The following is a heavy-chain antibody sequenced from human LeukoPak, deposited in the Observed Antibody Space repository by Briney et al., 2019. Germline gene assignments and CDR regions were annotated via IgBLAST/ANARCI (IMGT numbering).Heavy chain of an antibody. J-gene: IGHJ5*02. Sequence: SETLSLTCAVYGGSFSGYYWSWIRQPPGKGLEWIGEINHSGSTNYNPSLKSRVTISVDTSKNQFSLKLSSVTAADTAVYYCARGSAITMVRGVIRRWFDPWGQGTLVTVSS. CDR1: GGSFSGYY. CDR2: INHSGST. V-gene: IGHV4-34*01. CDR3: ARGSAITMVRGVIRRWFDP. D-gene: IGHD3-10*01.